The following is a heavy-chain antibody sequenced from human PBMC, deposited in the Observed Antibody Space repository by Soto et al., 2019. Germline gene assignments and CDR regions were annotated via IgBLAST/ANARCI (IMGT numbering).Heavy chain of an antibody. V-gene: IGHV3-23*01. CDR3: AKVSGVDTAMPFHYFCRLVGRHLDY. Sequence: EVQLLESGGGLVQPGGSLRLSCAASGFTFSSYAMSWVRQAPGKGLEWVSAISGSGGSTYYADSVKGRFTISRDNSKNTLYLQMNSLRAEDTAVYYCAKVSGVDTAMPFHYFCRLVGRHLDYWGQGTLVTVSS. D-gene: IGHD5-18*01. CDR2: ISGSGGST. J-gene: IGHJ4*02. CDR1: GFTFSSYA.